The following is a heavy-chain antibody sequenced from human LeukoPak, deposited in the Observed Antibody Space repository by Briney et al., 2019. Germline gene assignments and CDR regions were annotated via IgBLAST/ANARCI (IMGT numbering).Heavy chain of an antibody. V-gene: IGHV1-2*02. CDR3: ARADASRWFDY. D-gene: IGHD2-2*01. J-gene: IGHJ5*01. CDR1: GYTFTGYY. CDR2: INANSGDT. Sequence: ASVKVSCKASGYTFTGYYMHWVRQAPGQGLEWMGWINANSGDTGYAQKFQGRVTMTRDTSVSTAYMELSRLRSDDTAVYFCARADASRWFDYWGQGALVTVS.